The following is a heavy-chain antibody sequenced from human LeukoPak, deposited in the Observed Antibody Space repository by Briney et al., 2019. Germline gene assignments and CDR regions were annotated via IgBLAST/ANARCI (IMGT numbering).Heavy chain of an antibody. V-gene: IGHV1-2*02. CDR3: ARWHITGTNDAFDI. CDR1: GYTFTNYG. CDR2: INPNSGGT. D-gene: IGHD1-20*01. J-gene: IGHJ3*02. Sequence: ASVKVSCKASGYTFTNYGINWVRQAPGQGLEWMGWINPNSGGTNYAQKFQGRVTMTRDTSISTAYMELSRLRSDDTAVYYCARWHITGTNDAFDIWGQGTMVTVSS.